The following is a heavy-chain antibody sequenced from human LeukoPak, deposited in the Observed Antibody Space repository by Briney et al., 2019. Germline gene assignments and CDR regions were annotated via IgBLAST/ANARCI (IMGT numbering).Heavy chain of an antibody. CDR3: ARGPGDTYHDWYFDL. CDR1: GEYISSYY. CDR2: VHISGTT. J-gene: IGHJ2*01. D-gene: IGHD4-17*01. V-gene: IGHV4-4*07. Sequence: TSDTLSLTCTVAGEYISSYYWSWIRQSAENGLEWIGRVHISGTTHYNPSLQGRVTMSVDTFKNQFSLNLHSVTSADTAVYYCARGPGDTYHDWYFDLWRRGTVVTVSS.